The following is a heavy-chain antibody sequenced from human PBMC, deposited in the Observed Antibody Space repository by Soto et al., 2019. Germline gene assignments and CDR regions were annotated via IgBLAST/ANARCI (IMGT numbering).Heavy chain of an antibody. CDR3: ARGNYYDSSGYYKGHNWFDP. Sequence: ASVKVSCKASGYTFTGYYMHWVRQAPGQGLEWMGWINPNSGGTNYAQKFQGWVTMTRDTSISTAYMELSRLRSDDTAVYYCARGNYYDSSGYYKGHNWFDPWGQGTLVTVSS. D-gene: IGHD3-22*01. CDR1: GYTFTGYY. V-gene: IGHV1-2*04. J-gene: IGHJ5*02. CDR2: INPNSGGT.